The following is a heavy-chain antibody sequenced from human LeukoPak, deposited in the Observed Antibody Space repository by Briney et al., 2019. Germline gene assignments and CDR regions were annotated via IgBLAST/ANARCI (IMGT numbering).Heavy chain of an antibody. CDR2: ISSRGTTI. Sequence: GGSLRLSCAASGFTFSSYEMNWVRQAPGKGLEWVSYISSRGTTIYYADSVKGRFTISRDNDKNSLYLQMNSLRAEDTAVYYCVRDNYDSSGYYLGWGQGTLVTVSS. CDR3: VRDNYDSSGYYLG. CDR1: GFTFSSYE. V-gene: IGHV3-48*03. J-gene: IGHJ4*02. D-gene: IGHD3-22*01.